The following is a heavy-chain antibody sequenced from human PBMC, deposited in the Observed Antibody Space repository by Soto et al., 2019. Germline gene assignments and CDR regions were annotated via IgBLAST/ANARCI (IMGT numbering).Heavy chain of an antibody. CDR2: IYYSGST. J-gene: IGHJ3*02. D-gene: IGHD3-10*01. Sequence: SETLSLTCTVSGGSISSYYWSWIRQPPGKGLEWIGYIYYSGSTNYNPSLKSRVTISVDTSKNQFSLELSSVTAADTAVYYCARVYYYGSGSYKGLGAFDIWGQGTMVTV. CDR3: ARVYYYGSGSYKGLGAFDI. CDR1: GGSISSYY. V-gene: IGHV4-59*01.